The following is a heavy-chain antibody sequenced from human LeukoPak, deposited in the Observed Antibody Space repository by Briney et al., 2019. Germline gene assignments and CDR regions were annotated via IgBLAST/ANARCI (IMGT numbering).Heavy chain of an antibody. D-gene: IGHD3-10*01. CDR3: ARAHITMVRGVTSPNYYGMDV. CDR2: IIPIFGTA. J-gene: IGHJ6*02. V-gene: IGHV1-69*13. Sequence: ASVKVSCKASGGTFSSYAISWVRQAPGQGLEWVGGIIPIFGTANYAQKFQGRVTITADESTSTAYMELGSLRSEDTAVYYCARAHITMVRGVTSPNYYGMDVWGQGTTVTVSS. CDR1: GGTFSSYA.